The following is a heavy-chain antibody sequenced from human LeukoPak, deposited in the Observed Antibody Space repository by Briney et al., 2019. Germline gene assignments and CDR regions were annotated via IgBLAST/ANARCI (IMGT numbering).Heavy chain of an antibody. CDR2: ISSSGGSI. D-gene: IGHD1-7*01. J-gene: IGHJ4*02. CDR3: ARPSSLELPYYFDY. Sequence: GGSLRLSCAASGFTFSSYEMNWVRQAPGKGLEWVSYISSSGGSIYYADSVKGRFTISRDNAKNSLYLQMNSLRAEDTAVYYCARPSSLELPYYFDYWGQGTLVTVSS. CDR1: GFTFSSYE. V-gene: IGHV3-48*03.